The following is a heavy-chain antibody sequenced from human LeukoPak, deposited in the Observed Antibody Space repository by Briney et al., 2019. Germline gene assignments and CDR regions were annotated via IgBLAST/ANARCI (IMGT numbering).Heavy chain of an antibody. Sequence: SETLSLTCTVSGGSISSYYWSWIRQPPGKGLEWIGYIYTSGSTNCNPSLKSRVTISVDTSKNQFSLKLSSVTAADTAVYYCARYRVVREVSCYYYYYMDVWGKGTTVTVSS. V-gene: IGHV4-4*09. CDR1: GGSISSYY. CDR3: ARYRVVREVSCYYYYYMDV. J-gene: IGHJ6*03. D-gene: IGHD3-3*01. CDR2: IYTSGST.